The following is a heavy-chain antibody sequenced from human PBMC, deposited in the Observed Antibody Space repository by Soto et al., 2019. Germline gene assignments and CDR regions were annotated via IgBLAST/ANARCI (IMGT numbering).Heavy chain of an antibody. D-gene: IGHD6-19*01. Sequence: EVQLLESGGGLVQPGGSLRLSCAASGFTFSRYAMSWVRQAPGKGLEWVSAISGSGGSTYYADSVKGRFTISRDNSKDTLYLQMNSLRAEDTAVYYCAKDLNRVAGSTNDCWGQGTLVTVSS. CDR2: ISGSGGST. J-gene: IGHJ4*02. CDR3: AKDLNRVAGSTNDC. CDR1: GFTFSRYA. V-gene: IGHV3-23*01.